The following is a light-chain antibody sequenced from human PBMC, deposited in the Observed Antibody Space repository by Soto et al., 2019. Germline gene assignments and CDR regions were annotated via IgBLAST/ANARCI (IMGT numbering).Light chain of an antibody. V-gene: IGKV3-11*01. CDR3: QQRSTWPL. Sequence: EIVLTQSPATLSLSRGERATLSCRPSQAISSYLAWYQQKPGQAPRLVIYDTSKRATGIPARFSGSGSGTDFTLTISNLEPEDLAVYYCQQRSTWPLFGQGTRLEIK. J-gene: IGKJ5*01. CDR1: QAISSY. CDR2: DTS.